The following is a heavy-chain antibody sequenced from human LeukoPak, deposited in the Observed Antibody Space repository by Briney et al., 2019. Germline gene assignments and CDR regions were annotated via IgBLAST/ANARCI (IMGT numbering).Heavy chain of an antibody. J-gene: IGHJ6*03. CDR3: ARNNGYRWPYYYYMDV. CDR1: GDTFNNYA. V-gene: IGHV1-69*13. D-gene: IGHD4-23*01. CDR2: IIPIFGTA. Sequence: SVKVSCKASGDTFNNYAINWVRQAPGQGLEWMGGIIPIFGTANYAQKFQGRVTITADESTSTAYMELSSLRSEDTAVYYCARNNGYRWPYYYYMDVWGKGTTVTISS.